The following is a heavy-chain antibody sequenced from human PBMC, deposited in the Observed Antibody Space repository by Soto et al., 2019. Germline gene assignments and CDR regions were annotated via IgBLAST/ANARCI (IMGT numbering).Heavy chain of an antibody. V-gene: IGHV1-2*02. CDR2: INPNSGGT. J-gene: IGHJ6*02. CDR3: AREGISDYYGMDV. Sequence: ASVKVSCKASGYTFTGYYMHWVRQAPGQGLEWMGWINPNSGGTNYAQKFQGRVTMTRDTSTSTVYMELSSLRSEDTAVYYCAREGISDYYGMDVWGQGTTVTVSS. D-gene: IGHD3-10*01. CDR1: GYTFTGYY.